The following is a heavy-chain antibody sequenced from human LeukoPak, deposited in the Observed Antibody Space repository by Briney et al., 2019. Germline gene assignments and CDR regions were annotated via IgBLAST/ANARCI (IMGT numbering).Heavy chain of an antibody. D-gene: IGHD6-19*01. CDR2: IYGGGDT. V-gene: IGHV3-53*01. CDR1: GITVSDKY. J-gene: IGHJ1*01. Sequence: GGFLRLSCAVSGITVSDKYMSWVRQAPGKGLECVSLIYGGGDTYYADSVKGRFTISRDNSKNTLYLQMNSLRAEDTAVYYCAVLTTGWRFQHWGQGTLVTVSS. CDR3: AVLTTGWRFQH.